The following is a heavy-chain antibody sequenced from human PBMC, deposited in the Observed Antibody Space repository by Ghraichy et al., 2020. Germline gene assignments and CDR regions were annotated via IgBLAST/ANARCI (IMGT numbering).Heavy chain of an antibody. Sequence: SETLSLTCTVSGGSISSSSYYWGWIRQPPGKGLEWIGSIYNSGSTYYNPSLKSRVTISVDTSKNQFSLKLSSVTAADTAVFYCARRITVTPGGYFDYWGQGTLVTVSS. CDR2: IYNSGST. CDR1: GGSISSSSYY. D-gene: IGHD4-17*01. J-gene: IGHJ4*02. CDR3: ARRITVTPGGYFDY. V-gene: IGHV4-39*01.